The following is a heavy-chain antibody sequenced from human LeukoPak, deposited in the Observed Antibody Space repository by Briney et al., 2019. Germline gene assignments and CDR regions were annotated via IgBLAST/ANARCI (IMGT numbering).Heavy chain of an antibody. CDR3: ARWVARPLGFDY. CDR2: INHSGST. J-gene: IGHJ4*02. D-gene: IGHD7-27*01. CDR1: GGSFSGYY. Sequence: SETLSLTCAVYGGSFSGYYWSWIRQPPGKGLEWIGEINHSGSTNYNPSLKSRVTISVDTSKNQFSLKLSSVTAAGTAVYYCARWVARPLGFDYWGQGTLVTVSS. V-gene: IGHV4-34*01.